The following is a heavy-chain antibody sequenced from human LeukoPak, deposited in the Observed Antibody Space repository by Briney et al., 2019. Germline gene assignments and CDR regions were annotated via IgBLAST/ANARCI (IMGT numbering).Heavy chain of an antibody. CDR2: ISGSGGST. CDR1: GFTFSSYA. V-gene: IGHV3-23*01. Sequence: GGSLRLSCAASGFTFSSYAMSWVRQAPGKGLEWVSAISGSGGSTYYADSVKGRFTISRDNSKNTLYLQMNSLRAEDTAVYYCAKSIAGYYYYYYMDVWDKGTTVTVSS. D-gene: IGHD6-6*01. CDR3: AKSIAGYYYYYYMDV. J-gene: IGHJ6*03.